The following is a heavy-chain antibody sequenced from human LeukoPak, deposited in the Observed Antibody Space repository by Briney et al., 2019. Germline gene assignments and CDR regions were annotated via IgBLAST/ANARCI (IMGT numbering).Heavy chain of an antibody. J-gene: IGHJ4*02. CDR2: IYYSGSI. CDR3: ARLLRRELGYCSGGSCLVTRFDY. CDR1: GGSISSSSYY. V-gene: IGHV4-39*01. D-gene: IGHD2-15*01. Sequence: PSETLSLTCTVSGGSISSSSYYWGWIRQPPGKGLEWIGGIYYSGSIYYNPSLKSRVTISVDTSKNQFSLKLSSVTAADTAVYYCARLLRRELGYCSGGSCLVTRFDYWGQGTLVTVSS.